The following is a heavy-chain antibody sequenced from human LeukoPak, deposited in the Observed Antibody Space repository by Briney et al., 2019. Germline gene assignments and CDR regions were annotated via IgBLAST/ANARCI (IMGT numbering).Heavy chain of an antibody. CDR3: ARDTFNSGPTDY. Sequence: SETLSLTCTVSGGSISSYYWSWIRQPPGKGLEWIGSIYHSGSTCYNPSLKSRVTISVDTSKNQFSLKLSSVTAADTAVYYCARDTFNSGPTDYWGQGTLVTVSS. D-gene: IGHD4-23*01. CDR2: IYHSGST. V-gene: IGHV4-59*12. CDR1: GGSISSYY. J-gene: IGHJ4*02.